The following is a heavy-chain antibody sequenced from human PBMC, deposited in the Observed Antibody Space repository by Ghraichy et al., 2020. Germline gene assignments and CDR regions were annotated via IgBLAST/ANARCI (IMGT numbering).Heavy chain of an antibody. V-gene: IGHV4-39*01. CDR2: IYYSGST. D-gene: IGHD2-8*02. CDR1: GGSISSSSYY. Sequence: SETLSLTCTVSGGSISSSSYYWGWIRQPPGKGLEWIGSIYYSGSTYYNPSLKSRVTISVDTSKNQFSLKLSSVTAADTAVYYCARQKLVGSPSAEDWFDPWGQGTLVTVSS. CDR3: ARQKLVGSPSAEDWFDP. J-gene: IGHJ5*02.